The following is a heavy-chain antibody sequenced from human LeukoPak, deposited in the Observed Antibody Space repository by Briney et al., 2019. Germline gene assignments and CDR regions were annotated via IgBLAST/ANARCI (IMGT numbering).Heavy chain of an antibody. V-gene: IGHV3-23*01. J-gene: IGHJ3*02. CDR1: GFTFSSYA. CDR3: AKDRSIAAGDDAFDI. CDR2: ISGSGIST. Sequence: GGSLRLSCAASGFTFSSYAMNWVRQAPGKGLEWVSHISGSGISTYYADSVKGRFTISRDNSKSTLYLQMNSLRVEDTAVFYCAKDRSIAAGDDAFDIWGQGTMVTVSS. D-gene: IGHD6-13*01.